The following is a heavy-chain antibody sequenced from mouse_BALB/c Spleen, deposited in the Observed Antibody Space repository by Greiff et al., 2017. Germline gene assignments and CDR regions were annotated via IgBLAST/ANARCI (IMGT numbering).Heavy chain of an antibody. V-gene: IGHV1-69*01. J-gene: IGHJ4*01. CDR1: GYTFTDYW. Sequence: QVQLKQPGAELVMPGASVKMSCKASGYTFTDYWMHWVKQRPGQGLEWIGAIDTSDSYTSYNQKFKGKATLTVDESSSTAYMQLSSLTSEDSAVYYCARDGNYSYYAMDYWGQGTSVTVSS. D-gene: IGHD2-1*01. CDR2: IDTSDSYT. CDR3: ARDGNYSYYAMDY.